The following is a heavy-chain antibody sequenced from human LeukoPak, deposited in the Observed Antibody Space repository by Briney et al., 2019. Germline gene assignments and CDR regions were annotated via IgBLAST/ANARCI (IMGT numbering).Heavy chain of an antibody. D-gene: IGHD3-10*02. Sequence: PGRSLRLFRAASGLTFSSYEMSWVRQARGKWLGWVSYISSSGSTIYYADSVKGRFTISRDNAKNSLYLQMNSLIAEDTAVYYCAELGIAMIGGVWGKGTTVTISS. J-gene: IGHJ6*04. CDR1: GLTFSSYE. V-gene: IGHV3-48*03. CDR2: ISSSGSTI. CDR3: AELGIAMIGGV.